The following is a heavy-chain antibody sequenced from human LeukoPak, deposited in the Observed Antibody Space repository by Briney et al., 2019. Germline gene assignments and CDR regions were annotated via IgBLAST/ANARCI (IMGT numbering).Heavy chain of an antibody. J-gene: IGHJ3*02. Sequence: ASVKVSCKASGYTFTSYYMHWVRQAPGQGLEWMGIINPSGGSTSYAQKFQGRVTMTRDMSTSTVCMELSSLRSEDTAVYYCATGGARHRGVGAFDIWGQGTMVTVSS. CDR2: INPSGGST. CDR3: ATGGARHRGVGAFDI. D-gene: IGHD3-16*01. CDR1: GYTFTSYY. V-gene: IGHV1-46*01.